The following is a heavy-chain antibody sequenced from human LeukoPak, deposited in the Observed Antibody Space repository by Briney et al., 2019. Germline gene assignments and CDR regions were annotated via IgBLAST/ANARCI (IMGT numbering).Heavy chain of an antibody. CDR3: ATALANPTYDFYC. V-gene: IGHV3-48*03. Sequence: GGSLRLSCGASGSIFSSYEMNWVRQAPGKGLEWVSYISPSSSYTNYADSVRGRFTISRDNAKNSPYLQRNGLRDDDPPVYYCATALANPTYDFYCWGQGTLVTVSS. J-gene: IGHJ4*02. CDR1: GSIFSSYE. CDR2: ISPSSSYT. D-gene: IGHD2-21*02.